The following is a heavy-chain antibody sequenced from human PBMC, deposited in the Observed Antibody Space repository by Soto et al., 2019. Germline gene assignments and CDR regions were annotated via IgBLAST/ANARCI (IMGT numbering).Heavy chain of an antibody. Sequence: GGSLRLSCAASGFTFSSYSMNWVRQAPGKGLEWVSSISSSSSYIYYADSVKGRFTISRDNAKNSLYLHMNSLRAEDTAVYYCARDGAAYYYGSGSYQAFDIWGQGTMVTVSS. D-gene: IGHD3-10*01. V-gene: IGHV3-21*01. J-gene: IGHJ3*02. CDR3: ARDGAAYYYGSGSYQAFDI. CDR2: ISSSSSYI. CDR1: GFTFSSYS.